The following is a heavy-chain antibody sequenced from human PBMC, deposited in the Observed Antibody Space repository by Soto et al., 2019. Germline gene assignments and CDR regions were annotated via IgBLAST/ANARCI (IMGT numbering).Heavy chain of an antibody. CDR2: ISAYNGNT. J-gene: IGHJ5*02. D-gene: IGHD3-22*01. CDR3: ARSYDSSGYYYYHNWFDP. CDR1: GYTFTSYG. V-gene: IGHV1-18*01. Sequence: QVQLVQSGAEVKKPGASVKVSCKASGYTFTSYGISWVRQAPGQGLEWMGWISAYNGNTNYAQKLQGRVTMTTGTSTSTAYMELRSLRSDDTAVYYCARSYDSSGYYYYHNWFDPWGQGTLVTVSS.